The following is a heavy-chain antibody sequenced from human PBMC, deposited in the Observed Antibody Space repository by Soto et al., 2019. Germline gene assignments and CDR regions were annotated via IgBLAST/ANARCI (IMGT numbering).Heavy chain of an antibody. CDR1: GCTFSSYN. D-gene: IGHD2-21*02. Sequence: GGSRRLSCAASGCTFSSYNMNWVRQAPGKGLEWVSAISGSGGSTYYADSVKGRFTISRDNSKNTLYLQMNSLRAEDTAVYYCARGPRRWDCGGDCYPGYFDYWGQGTLVTVSS. CDR2: ISGSGGST. CDR3: ARGPRRWDCGGDCYPGYFDY. V-gene: IGHV3-23*01. J-gene: IGHJ4*02.